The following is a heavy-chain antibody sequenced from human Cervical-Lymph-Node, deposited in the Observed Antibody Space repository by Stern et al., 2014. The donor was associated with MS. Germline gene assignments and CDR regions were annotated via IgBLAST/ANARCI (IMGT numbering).Heavy chain of an antibody. D-gene: IGHD3-10*01. V-gene: IGHV3-21*01. J-gene: IGHJ4*02. CDR2: ISSSSCYI. Sequence: QLVQSGGGLVKPGGSLRLSWAASGFTFSSYSMNWVRQAPGKGLEWVSSISSSSCYIYYADSVKGRFTISRDNAKNSLYLQMNSLRAEDTAVYYCARDPITMVRGVIYWGQGTLVTVSS. CDR1: GFTFSSYS. CDR3: ARDPITMVRGVIY.